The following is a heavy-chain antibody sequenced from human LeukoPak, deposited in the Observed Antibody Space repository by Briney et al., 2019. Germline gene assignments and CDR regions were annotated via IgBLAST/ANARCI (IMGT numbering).Heavy chain of an antibody. D-gene: IGHD3-22*01. CDR3: AKLYYYDSSGQLGVY. Sequence: GGSLRLSCAASGFTFSSYGMSWVRQAPGKGLEWVSAISGSGGSTYYADSVKGRFTISRDNSKNTLYLQMNSLRAEDTAVYYCAKLYYYDSSGQLGVYWGQGTLVTVSS. V-gene: IGHV3-23*01. J-gene: IGHJ4*02. CDR1: GFTFSSYG. CDR2: ISGSGGST.